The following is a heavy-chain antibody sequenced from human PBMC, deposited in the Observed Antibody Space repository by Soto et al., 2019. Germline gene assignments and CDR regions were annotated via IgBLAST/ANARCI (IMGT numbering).Heavy chain of an antibody. CDR1: GFTFSDHY. J-gene: IGHJ4*02. CDR3: TKVGSGFNYDD. D-gene: IGHD5-12*01. CDR2: TRKKSNGYST. Sequence: EVQLVESGGGLAQPGGSLRLSCAASGFTFSDHYMDWVRQAPGKGLEWVGRTRKKSNGYSTEYAASVKGRFTISRDDSQNSLFLQMNSLKTEDAAVYYCTKVGSGFNYDDWDQGTLVTVSS. V-gene: IGHV3-72*01.